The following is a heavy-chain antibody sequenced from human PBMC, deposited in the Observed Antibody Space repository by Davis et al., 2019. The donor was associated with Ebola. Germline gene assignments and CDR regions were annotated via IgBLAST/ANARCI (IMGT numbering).Heavy chain of an antibody. CDR1: GYTLTELS. V-gene: IGHV1-24*01. D-gene: IGHD3-9*01. CDR2: FDPEDGET. J-gene: IGHJ4*02. CDR3: ARDSFILTGYHRGYFDY. Sequence: ASVKVSCKVSGYTLTELSMHWVRQAPGKGLEWMGGFDPEDGETIYAQKFQGRVTMTEDTSTDTAYMELSSLRSEDTAVYYCARDSFILTGYHRGYFDYWGQGTLVTVSS.